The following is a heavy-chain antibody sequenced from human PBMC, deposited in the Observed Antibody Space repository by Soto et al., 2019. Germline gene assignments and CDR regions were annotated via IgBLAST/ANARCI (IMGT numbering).Heavy chain of an antibody. V-gene: IGHV3-33*01. CDR1: GFTFSSYG. Sequence: QVQLVESGGGVVQPGRSLRLSCAASGFTFSSYGMHWVRQAPGKGLEWVAVIWYDGSNKYYADSVKGRFTISRDNSKNTLYLQMNSLRAEDTAVYYCARGVMDGDYYYYYYMDVWGKVTTVTVSS. D-gene: IGHD4-17*01. CDR3: ARGVMDGDYYYYYYMDV. CDR2: IWYDGSNK. J-gene: IGHJ6*03.